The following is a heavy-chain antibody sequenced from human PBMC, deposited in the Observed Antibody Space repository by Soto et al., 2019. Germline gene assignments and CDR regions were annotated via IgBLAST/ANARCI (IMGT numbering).Heavy chain of an antibody. D-gene: IGHD6-19*01. CDR1: GFTFSSYW. V-gene: IGHV3-74*01. Sequence: GGSLRLSCAASGFTFSSYWMHWVRQAPGKGLVWVSRINSDGSSTSYADTEKGRITISRDNSKNKQFLQMNKVRDDNTTEYYCAKGGIKSGWYGEGYWGQGTLVTVSS. CDR3: AKGGIKSGWYGEGY. J-gene: IGHJ4*02. CDR2: INSDGSST.